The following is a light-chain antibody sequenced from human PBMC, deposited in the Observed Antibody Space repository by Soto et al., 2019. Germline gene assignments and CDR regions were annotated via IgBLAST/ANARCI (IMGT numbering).Light chain of an antibody. CDR2: DVS. Sequence: QSALTQPASVSGSPGQSITISCTETSSDVAEYKYVSWYQQHPGRAPKLIIYDVSNRPSGVSNRFSGSKSGSTASLTISGLQAEDEADYYRSAYTNSIALYVFGAGTKVTVL. CDR3: SAYTNSIALYV. V-gene: IGLV2-14*03. J-gene: IGLJ1*01. CDR1: SSDVAEYKY.